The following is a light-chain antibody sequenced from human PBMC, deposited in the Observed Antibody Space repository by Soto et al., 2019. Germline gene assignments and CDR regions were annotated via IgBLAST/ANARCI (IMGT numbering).Light chain of an antibody. CDR1: QSVSSN. J-gene: IGKJ2*01. V-gene: IGKV3-11*01. CDR3: QQRSSWPT. CDR2: DAS. Sequence: EIVLTQSPATLSLSPGERATLSCRASQSVSSNLAWYQQKLGQAPRLLIYDASNRATGIPARFSGSGSGTDFTLTISNLEPEDFAVYYCQQRSSWPTFGQGTKLEIK.